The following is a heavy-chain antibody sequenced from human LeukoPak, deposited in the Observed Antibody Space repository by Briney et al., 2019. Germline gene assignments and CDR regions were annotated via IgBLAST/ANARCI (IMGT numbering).Heavy chain of an antibody. CDR1: GGSISSGGYY. D-gene: IGHD6-13*01. J-gene: IGHJ6*02. V-gene: IGHV4-31*03. CDR2: INYSGST. CDR3: ARDMMAATGSDYYGMDV. Sequence: SETLSLTCTVSGGSISSGGYYWSWIRQHLGKGLEWIGYINYSGSTYCTPSPKSRVTISVDTSKNQFSLKLSSVTAADTAVYYCARDMMAATGSDYYGMDVWGQGTTVTVSS.